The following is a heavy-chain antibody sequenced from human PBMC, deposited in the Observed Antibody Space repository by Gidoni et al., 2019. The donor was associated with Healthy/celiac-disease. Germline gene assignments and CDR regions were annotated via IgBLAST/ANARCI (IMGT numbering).Heavy chain of an antibody. CDR2: FDPEDGET. D-gene: IGHD3-16*02. CDR3: ATVDDYVWGSYRYTGNLDI. CDR1: GYTLTELS. V-gene: IGHV1-24*01. J-gene: IGHJ3*02. Sequence: QVQLVQSGAEVKKPGASVKVSCKVSGYTLTELSMHWVRQAPGKGLEWMGGFDPEDGETIYAQKFQGRVTMTEDTSTDTAYMELSSLRSEDTAVYYCATVDDYVWGSYRYTGNLDIWGQGTMVTVSS.